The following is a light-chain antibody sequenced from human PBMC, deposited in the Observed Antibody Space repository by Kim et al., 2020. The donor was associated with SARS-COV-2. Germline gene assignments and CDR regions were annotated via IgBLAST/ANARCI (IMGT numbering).Light chain of an antibody. CDR2: RAS. Sequence: LSASVGDRVTITCRPSQNIDTWLAWYQQKPGQAPNLLIYRASSFQDGVPSRFSGSGSGTEFTLTINGLQPDDFSTYYCQQYKNYWTFGRGTKLEI. V-gene: IGKV1-5*03. CDR1: QNIDTW. CDR3: QQYKNYWT. J-gene: IGKJ1*01.